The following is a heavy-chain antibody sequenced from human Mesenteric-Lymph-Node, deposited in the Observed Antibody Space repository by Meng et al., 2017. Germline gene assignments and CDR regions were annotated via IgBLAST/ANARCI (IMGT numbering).Heavy chain of an antibody. D-gene: IGHD5-24*01. CDR1: GFTFSSYA. CDR2: ILFDGITQ. V-gene: IGHV3-30*07. Sequence: GESLKISCAASGFTFSSYAMHWVRQAPGKGLEWVAVILFDGITQYYADSVKGRFTISRDNAKNSLYLQMNSLRAEDTAVYYCARVEMANDAFDIWGQGTMVTVSS. J-gene: IGHJ3*02. CDR3: ARVEMANDAFDI.